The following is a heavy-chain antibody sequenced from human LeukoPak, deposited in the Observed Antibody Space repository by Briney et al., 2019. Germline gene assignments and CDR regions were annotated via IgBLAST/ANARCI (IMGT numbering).Heavy chain of an antibody. V-gene: IGHV1-69*05. CDR1: GGTFSSYA. CDR3: ARDLGIVGATTSYYYYMDV. J-gene: IGHJ6*03. CDR2: IIPIFGTA. D-gene: IGHD1-26*01. Sequence: SVKVSCKASGGTFSSYAISWVRQAPGQGLEWMGRIIPIFGTANYAQKFQGRVTITTDESTSTAYMELSSLRSEDTAVYYCARDLGIVGATTSYYYYMDVWSKGTTVTVSS.